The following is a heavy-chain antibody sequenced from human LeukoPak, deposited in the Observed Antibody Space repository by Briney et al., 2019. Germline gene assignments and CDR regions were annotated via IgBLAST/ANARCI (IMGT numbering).Heavy chain of an antibody. CDR1: GGSISSYY. Sequence: PSETLSLTYIGSGGSISSYYWSWILQPPGKGLEWIGYIYYSGSTNYNPSLKSRVTISVKTSKNQFSLKLSSVTAADTAVYYCARGGRLGWFDPWGQGTLVTVSS. V-gene: IGHV4-59*01. J-gene: IGHJ5*02. CDR3: ARGGRLGWFDP. CDR2: IYYSGST. D-gene: IGHD7-27*01.